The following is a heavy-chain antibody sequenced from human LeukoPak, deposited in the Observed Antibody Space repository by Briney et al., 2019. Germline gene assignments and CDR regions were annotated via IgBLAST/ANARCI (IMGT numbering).Heavy chain of an antibody. Sequence: PGGSLRLSCAASGFTFSSYAMSWVRQAPGKGLEWVSAISGSGGSTYYADSVKGRFTISGDNSKNTLYLQMNSLRAEDTAVYYCAKALAVTTSSFDYWGQGTLVTVSS. V-gene: IGHV3-23*01. J-gene: IGHJ4*02. CDR1: GFTFSSYA. D-gene: IGHD4-17*01. CDR3: AKALAVTTSSFDY. CDR2: ISGSGGST.